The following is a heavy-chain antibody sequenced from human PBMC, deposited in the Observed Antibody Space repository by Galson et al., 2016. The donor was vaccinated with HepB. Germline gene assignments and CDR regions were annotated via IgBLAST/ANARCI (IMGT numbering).Heavy chain of an antibody. D-gene: IGHD3-3*01. CDR2: ISGSGGST. J-gene: IGHJ3*02. CDR1: GFTFSSYS. CDR3: ASETYDDWRSAGPSDI. Sequence: SLRLSCAASGFTFSSYSMSWVRQAPGKGLEWVSGISGSGGSTYYADSVKARLTISRDNSKNTVYLQMNRLGVEDTAVYYCASETYDDWRSAGPSDIWGQGTLVTVSS. V-gene: IGHV3-23*01.